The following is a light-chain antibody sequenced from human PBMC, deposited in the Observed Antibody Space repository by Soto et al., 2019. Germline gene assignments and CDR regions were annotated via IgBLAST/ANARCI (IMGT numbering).Light chain of an antibody. CDR2: GAS. Sequence: IDWTRSPGTITLAPCERATIKSRASQSVSNNYLAWYQQKPGQAPRLLIYGASNRATGIPDRFSGSGSGTDFTLTISRLQPDDFAVYYCQQYGSSGTFGQGTKVDI. CDR1: QSVSNNY. V-gene: IGKV3-20*01. CDR3: QQYGSSGT. J-gene: IGKJ1*01.